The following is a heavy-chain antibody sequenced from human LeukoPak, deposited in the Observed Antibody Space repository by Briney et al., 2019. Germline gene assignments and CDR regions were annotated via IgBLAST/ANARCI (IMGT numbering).Heavy chain of an antibody. CDR2: IYPNSGGT. Sequence: ASVKVSCKASGYTFTGYYMHWVRQAPGQGLEWMGWIYPNSGGTNYAQKFQGRVTMTRDTSISTAYMELSRLRSDDTAVYYCARGILYGLVLGNFDYWGQGTLVTVSS. CDR3: ARGILYGLVLGNFDY. CDR1: GYTFTGYY. J-gene: IGHJ4*02. V-gene: IGHV1-2*02. D-gene: IGHD6-19*01.